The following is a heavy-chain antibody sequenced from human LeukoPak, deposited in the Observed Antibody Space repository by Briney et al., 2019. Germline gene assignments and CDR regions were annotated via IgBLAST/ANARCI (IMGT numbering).Heavy chain of an antibody. CDR2: INQDESEK. CDR1: GFTFSSFW. D-gene: IGHD5-18*01. CDR3: AKGPYSYGYYYMDV. V-gene: IGHV3-7*01. Sequence: GGSLRLSCATSGFTFSSFWMSWVRQAPGKGLEWVANINQDESEKYYVDSVKGRFTISRDNAKNSLYLQMNSLRAEDTAVYYCAKGPYSYGYYYMDVWGKGTTVTVSS. J-gene: IGHJ6*03.